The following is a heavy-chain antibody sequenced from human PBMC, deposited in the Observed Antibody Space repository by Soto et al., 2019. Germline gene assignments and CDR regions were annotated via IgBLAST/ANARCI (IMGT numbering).Heavy chain of an antibody. J-gene: IGHJ6*02. Sequence: GGSLRLSCAASGFTFSSYSMNWVRQAPGKGLEWVSSISSSSSYIYYADSVKGRFTISRDNAKNSLYLQMNSLRAEDTAVYYCAGQSIAARSRYHYGMDVWGQGTTVTVSS. D-gene: IGHD6-6*01. CDR2: ISSSSSYI. V-gene: IGHV3-21*01. CDR3: AGQSIAARSRYHYGMDV. CDR1: GFTFSSYS.